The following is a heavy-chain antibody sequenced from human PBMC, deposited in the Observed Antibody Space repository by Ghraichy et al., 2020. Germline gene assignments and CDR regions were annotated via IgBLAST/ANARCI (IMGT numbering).Heavy chain of an antibody. CDR3: ARGGYCSGGSCYSNAFDI. J-gene: IGHJ3*02. CDR2: INSDGSST. V-gene: IGHV3-74*01. Sequence: GESLNISCAASGFTFSSYWMHWVRQAPGKGLVWVSRINSDGSSTSYADSVKGRFTISRDNAKNTLYLQMNSLRAEDTAVFYCARGGYCSGGSCYSNAFDIWGQGTMVTVSS. D-gene: IGHD2-15*01. CDR1: GFTFSSYW.